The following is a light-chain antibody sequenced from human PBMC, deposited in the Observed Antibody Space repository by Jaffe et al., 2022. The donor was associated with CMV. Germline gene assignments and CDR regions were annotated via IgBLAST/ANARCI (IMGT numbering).Light chain of an antibody. CDR1: QSVRRY. Sequence: EIVLTQSPATLSLSPGERATLSCRASQSVRRYLAWYQHKPGQAPRLLIFDASNRATGIPPRFSGSGSGTDFTLIISSLEPEDSALYYCQQRTNWPSATFGQGTRLEIK. CDR2: DAS. CDR3: QQRTNWPSAT. V-gene: IGKV3-11*01. J-gene: IGKJ5*01.